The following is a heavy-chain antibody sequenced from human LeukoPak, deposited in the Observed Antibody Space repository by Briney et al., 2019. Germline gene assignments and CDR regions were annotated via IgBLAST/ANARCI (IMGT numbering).Heavy chain of an antibody. CDR1: GSTFSSYG. V-gene: IGHV3-30*18. D-gene: IGHD2-21*01. J-gene: IGHJ4*02. Sequence: GGSLRLSCAASGSTFSSYGMHWVRQAPGKGLEWVAVISYDGSNKYYADSVKGRFTISRDNSKNTLYLQMNSLRAEDTAVYYCAKVDSDWGQGTLVTVSS. CDR3: AKVDSD. CDR2: ISYDGSNK.